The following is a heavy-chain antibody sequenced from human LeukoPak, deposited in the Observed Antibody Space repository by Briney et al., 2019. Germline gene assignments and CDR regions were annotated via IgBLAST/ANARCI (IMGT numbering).Heavy chain of an antibody. CDR1: GGSISSYY. CDR2: IYYSGST. D-gene: IGHD3-22*01. CDR3: GRDSRGPDY. J-gene: IGHJ4*02. V-gene: IGHV4-59*12. Sequence: PSETLSLTCTVSGGSISSYYWSWIRQPPGKGLEWIGYIYYSGSTNYNPSLKSRVTISVDTSKNQFSLKLSSVTAADTAVYYCGRDSRGPDYWGQGTLVTVSS.